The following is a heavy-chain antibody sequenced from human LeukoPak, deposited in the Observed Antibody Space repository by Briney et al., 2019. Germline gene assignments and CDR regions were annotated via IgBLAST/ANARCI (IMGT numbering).Heavy chain of an antibody. D-gene: IGHD3-22*01. V-gene: IGHV1-24*01. CDR3: ATGRPRGYDSSGYYLSFDY. J-gene: IGHJ4*02. Sequence: ASVKVSCKVSGYTLTELSMHWVRQAPGKGLEWMGGFDPEDGETIYAQKFEGRVTMTEDTSTDTVYMELSSLRSEDTAMYYCATGRPRGYDSSGYYLSFDYWGQGTLVTVSS. CDR1: GYTLTELS. CDR2: FDPEDGET.